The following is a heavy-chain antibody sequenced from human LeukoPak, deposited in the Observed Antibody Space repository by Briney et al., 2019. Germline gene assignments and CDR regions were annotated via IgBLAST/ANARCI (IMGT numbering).Heavy chain of an antibody. Sequence: ASVKVSCKVSGYTLTELSMHWVRQAPGKGLEWMGGFDPEDGETIYTQKFQGRVTMTEDTSTDTAYMELSSLRSEDTAVYYCATASYYDSSGRHLYYFDYWGQGTLVTVSS. CDR1: GYTLTELS. J-gene: IGHJ4*02. CDR2: FDPEDGET. D-gene: IGHD3-22*01. V-gene: IGHV1-24*01. CDR3: ATASYYDSSGRHLYYFDY.